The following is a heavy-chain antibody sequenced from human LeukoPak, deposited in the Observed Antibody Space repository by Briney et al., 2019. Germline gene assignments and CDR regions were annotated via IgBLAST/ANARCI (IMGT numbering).Heavy chain of an antibody. Sequence: SETLSLTCTVSGGSISSGSYYWSWIRQPPGKGLEWIGYIYYSGSTNYNPSLKSRVTISVDTSKNQFSLKLSSVTAADTAVYYCARAGAVGATTSDAFDIWGQGTMVTVSS. D-gene: IGHD1-26*01. CDR2: IYYSGST. CDR1: GGSISSGSYY. V-gene: IGHV4-61*01. J-gene: IGHJ3*02. CDR3: ARAGAVGATTSDAFDI.